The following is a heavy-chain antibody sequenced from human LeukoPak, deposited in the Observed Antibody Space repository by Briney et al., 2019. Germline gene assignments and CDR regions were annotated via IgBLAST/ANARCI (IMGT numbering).Heavy chain of an antibody. D-gene: IGHD5-24*01. CDR3: AKDIQLST. CDR2: ISGSGGST. J-gene: IGHJ3*01. V-gene: IGHV3-23*01. Sequence: GGSLRLSCAASGFTFSYYDMSWVRQAPGKGLEWVSTISGSGGSTYYADSVKGRFTISRDNSKNTLSLQMNSLRVEDTAIYYCAKDIQLSTWGLGTMVTVSS. CDR1: GFTFSYYD.